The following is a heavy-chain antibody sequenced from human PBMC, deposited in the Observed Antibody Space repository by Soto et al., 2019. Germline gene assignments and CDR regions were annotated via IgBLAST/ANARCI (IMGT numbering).Heavy chain of an antibody. V-gene: IGHV3-30-3*01. CDR2: ISYDGSNK. CDR1: VFTFSSYA. CDR3: ARDMGDTRNWFDP. J-gene: IGHJ5*02. Sequence: GGSLRLSCAASVFTFSSYAMHWVRQAPGKGLELVAVISYDGSNKYYADSVKGRFTISIDNSKNTLYLQMNSLRAEDTAVYYCARDMGDTRNWFDPWGQGTLV. D-gene: IGHD3-16*01.